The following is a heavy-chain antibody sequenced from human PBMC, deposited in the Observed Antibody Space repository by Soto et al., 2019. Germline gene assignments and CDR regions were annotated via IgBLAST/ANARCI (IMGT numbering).Heavy chain of an antibody. V-gene: IGHV4-31*03. J-gene: IGHJ4*02. D-gene: IGHD1-1*01. CDR1: GGSISSGGYY. CDR2: IYYSGST. CDR3: ARWPQLEPRFDY. Sequence: QVQLQESGPGLVKPSQTLSLTCTVSGGSISSGGYYWSWIRQHPGKGLEWIGYIYYSGSTYYNPYINSRVTISVDTSKNQFSMKLSSVTAADTAVYYCARWPQLEPRFDYWGQGTLVTVSS.